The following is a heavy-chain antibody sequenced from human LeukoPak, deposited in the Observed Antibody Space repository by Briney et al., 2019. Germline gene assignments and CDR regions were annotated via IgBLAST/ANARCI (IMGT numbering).Heavy chain of an antibody. J-gene: IGHJ4*02. V-gene: IGHV1-18*01. CDR1: GYTFINYG. Sequence: EASVKVSCKASGYTFINYGLTWVRQAPGQGLEWMGWISAYNGNTDYAQNLQGRVTMTTDTSTSTAYMELRSLRSDDTAVYYCARYGDGYNQGWGQGTLVTVSS. D-gene: IGHD5-24*01. CDR3: ARYGDGYNQG. CDR2: ISAYNGNT.